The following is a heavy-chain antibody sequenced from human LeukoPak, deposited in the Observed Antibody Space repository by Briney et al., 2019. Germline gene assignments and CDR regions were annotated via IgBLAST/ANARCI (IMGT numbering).Heavy chain of an antibody. V-gene: IGHV4-34*01. CDR2: INHSGST. J-gene: IGHJ4*02. D-gene: IGHD3-9*01. CDR3: ARRKIYYDILTGYLWGGFDY. CDR1: GFTFSSYE. Sequence: PGGSLRLSCAASGFTFSSYEMNWVRQAPGKGLEWIGEINHSGSTNYNPSLKSRVTISVDTSKNQFSLKLSSVTAADTAVYYCARRKIYYDILTGYLWGGFDYWGQGTLVTVSS.